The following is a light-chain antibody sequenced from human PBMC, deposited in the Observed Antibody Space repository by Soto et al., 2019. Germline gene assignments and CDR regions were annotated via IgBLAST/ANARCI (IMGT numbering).Light chain of an antibody. Sequence: QSALTQPASVSGSPGQSITISCTAASTDVGSYNIVSWYQQHPGKAPKLIIYEGTNRPSGVSSRFSGSKSGTTASLTISALQAEDEAEYFCLLYHGGIYVFGGGTKLTVL. CDR2: EGT. J-gene: IGLJ1*01. CDR1: STDVGSYNI. CDR3: LLYHGGIYV. V-gene: IGLV2-23*01.